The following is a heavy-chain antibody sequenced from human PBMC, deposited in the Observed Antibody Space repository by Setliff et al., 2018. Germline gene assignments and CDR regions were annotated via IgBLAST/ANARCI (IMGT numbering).Heavy chain of an antibody. CDR1: GYTFTSYD. CDR3: ARGASWNSAVAGPFYCDY. D-gene: IGHD6-19*01. J-gene: IGHJ4*02. CDR2: MNPNSGNT. Sequence: GASVKVSCKASGYTFTSYDINWVRQATGQGLEWMGWMNPNSGNTGYAQKFQGRVTITRNTSISTAYMELSSLRSEDTAVYYCARGASWNSAVAGPFYCDYWGQGTLVTVSS. V-gene: IGHV1-8*03.